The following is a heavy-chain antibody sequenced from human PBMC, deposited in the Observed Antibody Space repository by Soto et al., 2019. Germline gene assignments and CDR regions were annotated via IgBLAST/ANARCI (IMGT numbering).Heavy chain of an antibody. CDR1: GFIFSNFG. D-gene: IGHD6-6*01. CDR3: ARDPRTARASAMDV. V-gene: IGHV3-33*01. J-gene: IGHJ6*02. CDR2: VWYDGSNG. Sequence: PGGSLRLSCTASGFIFSNFGMHWVRQAPGKGLERVAGVWYDGSNGVSAESVKGRFTISRDNSKNTLYLQMTSLRAEDTAVYYCARDPRTARASAMDVWGQGTTVTVSS.